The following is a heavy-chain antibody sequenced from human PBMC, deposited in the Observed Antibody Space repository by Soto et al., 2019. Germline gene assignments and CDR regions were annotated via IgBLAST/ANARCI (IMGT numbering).Heavy chain of an antibody. D-gene: IGHD6-19*01. Sequence: GESLKICCNGSGYSFTIYWISLVLQMPGKGLEWMGRIDPSDSYTNYSPSFQGHVTISADKSISTAYLQWSSLKASDTAMYYCARQRQWLGGGVIGALDYWGQGTLVTVSS. CDR1: GYSFTIYW. CDR3: ARQRQWLGGGVIGALDY. V-gene: IGHV5-10-1*01. J-gene: IGHJ4*02. CDR2: IDPSDSYT.